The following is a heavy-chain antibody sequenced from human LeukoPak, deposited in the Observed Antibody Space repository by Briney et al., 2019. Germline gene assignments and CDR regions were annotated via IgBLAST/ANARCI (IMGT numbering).Heavy chain of an antibody. CDR2: INPNSGDT. CDR1: GGTFSSYA. CDR3: ARGYYDSSDFEYFQH. V-gene: IGHV1-2*02. D-gene: IGHD3-22*01. Sequence: ASVEVSCKASGGTFSSYAISWVRQAPGQGLEWMGWINPNSGDTDFAQKFQGRVTMTRDTSISTVYMELSRLRSDDTAVFYCARGYYDSSDFEYFQHWGQGTLVTVSS. J-gene: IGHJ1*01.